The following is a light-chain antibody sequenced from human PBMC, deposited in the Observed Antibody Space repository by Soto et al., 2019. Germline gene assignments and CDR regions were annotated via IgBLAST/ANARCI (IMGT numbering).Light chain of an antibody. V-gene: IGLV1-44*01. J-gene: IGLJ2*01. CDR3: AAWDDSLNGAI. CDR2: SNH. Sequence: QSVLTQPPSASGTPGQRVTISCSGSSSNIESKTVNWYQQLPGTAPKLLIYSNHQRPSGVPDRFSGSKSGTSASLAISGLQSEDEGDYYCAAWDDSLNGAIFGGGTKLTVL. CDR1: SSNIESKT.